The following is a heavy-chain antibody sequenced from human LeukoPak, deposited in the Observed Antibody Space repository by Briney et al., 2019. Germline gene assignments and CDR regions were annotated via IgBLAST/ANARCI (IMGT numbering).Heavy chain of an antibody. CDR2: MHSSGST. V-gene: IGHV4-61*01. CDR3: ARWYSSSWYATFDY. D-gene: IGHD6-13*01. CDR1: GGSVRSGSFY. J-gene: IGHJ4*02. Sequence: PSETLSLTCTVSGGSVRSGSFYWNWIRQPPGKGLEWIGYMHSSGSTSYNPSLKSRVTISVDTYNNQFPLKLSSATAADTAVYYCARWYSSSWYATFDYWGQGTLVTVSS.